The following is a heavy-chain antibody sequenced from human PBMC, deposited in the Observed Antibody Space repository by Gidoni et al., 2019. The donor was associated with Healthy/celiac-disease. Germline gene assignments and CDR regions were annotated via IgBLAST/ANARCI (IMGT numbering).Heavy chain of an antibody. V-gene: IGHV3-74*01. CDR1: GFTFSSDW. J-gene: IGHJ3*02. CDR3: ARGGYCSSTSCYGGAFDI. Sequence: EVQLVESGGGLVQPGGSLRLSCAASGFTFSSDWMHWVRQAPGKGLVWVSRIKSDGSSTSYADSVKGRFNISRDNAKNTLYLQMNSLRAEDTAVYYCARGGYCSSTSCYGGAFDIWGQGTMVTVSS. CDR2: IKSDGSST. D-gene: IGHD2-2*01.